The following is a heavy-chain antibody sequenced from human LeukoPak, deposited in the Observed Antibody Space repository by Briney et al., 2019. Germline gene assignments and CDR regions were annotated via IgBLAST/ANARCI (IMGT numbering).Heavy chain of an antibody. D-gene: IGHD6-19*01. J-gene: IGHJ5*02. CDR2: IYYSGST. CDR1: GGSISSSSYY. V-gene: IGHV4-39*07. Sequence: SETLSLTCTVSGGSISSSSYYWGWIRQPPGKGLEWIGSIYYSGSTYYNPSLKSRVTISVDTSKNQFSLKLSSVTAADTAVYYCARDGTGVAGWYNWFDPWGLGTLVTVSS. CDR3: ARDGTGVAGWYNWFDP.